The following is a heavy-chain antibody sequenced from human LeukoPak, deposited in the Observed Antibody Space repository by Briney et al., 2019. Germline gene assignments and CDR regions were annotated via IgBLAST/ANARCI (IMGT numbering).Heavy chain of an antibody. CDR3: ARDWVRGFDP. D-gene: IGHD3-16*01. CDR1: GFNFNGYW. J-gene: IGHJ5*02. V-gene: IGHV3-7*01. CDR2: TKEDESEK. Sequence: SGGSLRLSCVASGFNFNGYWMSWVRQAPGKGLEWVAKTKEDESEKYYVDSVKGRFTISKDNARNSLYLQMNSLKAEDTAVYYCARDWVRGFDPWGQGTLVTVSS.